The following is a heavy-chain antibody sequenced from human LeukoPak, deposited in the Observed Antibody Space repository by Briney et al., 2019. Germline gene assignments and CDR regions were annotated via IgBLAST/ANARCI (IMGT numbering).Heavy chain of an antibody. Sequence: GGSLRLSCAASVFTFSSYAMSWVPQARGKGREYGSAISGSGGSTYYADSVKGRLPISRDNSKNTLYLQTNGLRAEDTAVYYCAKLPAPYCSSPSCYTVYWGQGTLVPVSS. CDR1: VFTFSSYA. J-gene: IGHJ4*02. CDR3: AKLPAPYCSSPSCYTVY. CDR2: ISGSGGST. D-gene: IGHD2-2*02. V-gene: IGHV3-23*01.